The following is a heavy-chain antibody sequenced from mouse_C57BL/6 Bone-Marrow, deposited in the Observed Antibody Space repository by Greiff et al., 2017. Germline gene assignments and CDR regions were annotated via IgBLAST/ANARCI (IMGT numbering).Heavy chain of an antibody. CDR1: GYPFPSYC. Sequence: VQLQESGAELARPAASVKLSCHASGYPFPSYCVSWLKQRTGQGLEWIGEIYPRSGNTYYNEQLKGKATLTAAQSSSTVYMELRSLRSEDSAVYFWAREGDICYYYYGSSHSSTYFPARGTAAPVT. V-gene: IGHV1-81*01. CDR3: AREGDICYYYYGSSHSSTYFPA. CDR2: IYPRSGNT. J-gene: IGHJ1*03. D-gene: IGHD1-1*01.